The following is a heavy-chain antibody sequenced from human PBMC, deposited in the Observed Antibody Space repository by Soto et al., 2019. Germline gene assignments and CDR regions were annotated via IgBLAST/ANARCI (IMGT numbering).Heavy chain of an antibody. D-gene: IGHD6-13*01. J-gene: IGHJ5*02. CDR2: LSYRGTT. CDR1: GGSFNSGAYY. Sequence: SETLSLTCTVSGGSFNSGAYYWGWIRRHPGKGLEWIGYLSYRGTTYYSPSLKSRLTMSLDTSKNQFSLKLNSVTAADTAMYYCARVSATGTRWFGPWGPGTLVTVSS. V-gene: IGHV4-31*03. CDR3: ARVSATGTRWFGP.